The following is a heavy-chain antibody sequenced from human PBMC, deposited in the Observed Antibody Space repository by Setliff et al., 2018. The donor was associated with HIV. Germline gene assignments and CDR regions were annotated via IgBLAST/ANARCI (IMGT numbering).Heavy chain of an antibody. V-gene: IGHV4-61*02. CDR1: GGSISSGSYY. D-gene: IGHD3-22*01. CDR2: IYTSGST. CDR3: ARVSAYYDSSGYFDY. J-gene: IGHJ4*02. Sequence: PSETLSLTCTVSGGSISSGSYYWSWIRQPAGKGLEWIGRIYTSGSTNYNPSLKSRVTISVDTSKNQFSLKLSSVTAADTAVYYCARVSAYYDSSGYFDYWGQGTLVTVSS.